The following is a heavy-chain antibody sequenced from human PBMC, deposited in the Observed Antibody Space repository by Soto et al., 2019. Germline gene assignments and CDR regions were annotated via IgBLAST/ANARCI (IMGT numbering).Heavy chain of an antibody. CDR2: INHTGGT. CDR3: ATLITVFGLLLPQFDP. J-gene: IGHJ5*02. Sequence: ETLSLTCAVYGGSVNGYYWNWIRQPPGKGLEWIGEINHTGGTHYSPSLKSRVTMSVDTPKNQFSLRLSSVTAEDTAIYYCATLITVFGLLLPQFDPWGQGTQVTVSS. CDR1: GGSVNGYY. V-gene: IGHV4-34*01. D-gene: IGHD3-3*01.